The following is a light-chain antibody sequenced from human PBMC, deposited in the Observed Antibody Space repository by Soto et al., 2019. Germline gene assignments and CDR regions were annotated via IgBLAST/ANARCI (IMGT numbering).Light chain of an antibody. V-gene: IGKV1-6*01. J-gene: IGKJ2*01. Sequence: AIQMTQSPSSLSASVGDRVTITCRASQGIRNDLGWYQQKSGKAPKLMIYAASTLQSGVPSRFSGSGSGTDCTLTISSLQPEDFATYYCLQAYNYPYTCGQGTKLEIK. CDR3: LQAYNYPYT. CDR2: AAS. CDR1: QGIRND.